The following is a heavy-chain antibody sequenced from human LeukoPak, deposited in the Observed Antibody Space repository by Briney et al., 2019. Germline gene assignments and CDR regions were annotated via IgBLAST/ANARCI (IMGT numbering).Heavy chain of an antibody. CDR3: AGLGGFYENWFDP. D-gene: IGHD3-10*01. V-gene: IGHV4-34*01. CDR1: GGSFSGYY. J-gene: IGHJ5*02. Sequence: PSETLSLTCAVYGGSFSGYYWSWIRQPPGKGLEWIGEINHSGSTNYNPSLKSRVTISVDTSKNQFSLKLSSVTAADTAVYYCAGLGGFYENWFDPWGQGTLVTVSS. CDR2: INHSGST.